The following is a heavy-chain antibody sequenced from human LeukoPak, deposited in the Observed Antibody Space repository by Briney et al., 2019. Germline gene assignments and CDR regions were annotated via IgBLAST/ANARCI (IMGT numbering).Heavy chain of an antibody. CDR1: GGSISSGSYH. V-gene: IGHV4-61*09. CDR3: ARHLPMIVVVREGGSWFDP. J-gene: IGHJ5*02. CDR2: IYTSGST. Sequence: SETLSLTCTVSGGSISSGSYHWIWIRQPAGKGLEWIGHIYTSGSTYYNPSLKSRVTISVDTSKNQFSLKLSSVTAADTAVYYCARHLPMIVVVREGGSWFDPWGQGTLVTVSS. D-gene: IGHD3-22*01.